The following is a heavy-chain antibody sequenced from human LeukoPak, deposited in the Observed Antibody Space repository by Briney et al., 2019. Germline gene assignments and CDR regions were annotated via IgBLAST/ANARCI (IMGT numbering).Heavy chain of an antibody. CDR1: GFTFSSYS. CDR3: ARVVVAARKTYDAFDI. CDR2: ISSSSSYI. V-gene: IGHV3-21*01. D-gene: IGHD2-15*01. J-gene: IGHJ3*02. Sequence: GGSLRLSCAASGFTFSSYSMNWVRQAPGKGLEWVSSISSSSSYIYYADSVKGRFTISRDNAKNSLYLQMNSLRAEDTAVYYCARVVVAARKTYDAFDIWGQGTMVTVSS.